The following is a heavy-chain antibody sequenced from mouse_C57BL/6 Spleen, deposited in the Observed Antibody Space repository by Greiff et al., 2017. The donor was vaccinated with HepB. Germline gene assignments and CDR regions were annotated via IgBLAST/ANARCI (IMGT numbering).Heavy chain of an antibody. CDR1: GFNIKDYY. CDR3: AIDRGALARDWYFDV. D-gene: IGHD3-1*01. CDR2: IDPEDGET. J-gene: IGHJ1*03. Sequence: EVQLQESGAELVKPGASVKLSCTASGFNIKDYYMHWVKQRTEQGLEWIGRIDPEDGETKYAPKFQGKATITADTSSNTAYLQLSSLTSEDTAVYYCAIDRGALARDWYFDVWGTGTTVTVSS. V-gene: IGHV14-2*01.